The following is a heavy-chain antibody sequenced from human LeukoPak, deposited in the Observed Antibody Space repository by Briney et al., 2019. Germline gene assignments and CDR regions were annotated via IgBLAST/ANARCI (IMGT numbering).Heavy chain of an antibody. CDR3: ARGAKYYDILTGYRGNLALDY. V-gene: IGHV1-18*04. CDR1: GYTFTSYG. J-gene: IGHJ4*02. CDR2: ISAYNGNT. Sequence: ASVKVSCKASGYTFTSYGISWVRQAPGQGLEWMGWISAYNGNTNYAQKLQGRVTMTTDTSTSTACMELRSLRSDDTAVYCCARGAKYYDILTGYRGNLALDYWGQGTLVTVSS. D-gene: IGHD3-9*01.